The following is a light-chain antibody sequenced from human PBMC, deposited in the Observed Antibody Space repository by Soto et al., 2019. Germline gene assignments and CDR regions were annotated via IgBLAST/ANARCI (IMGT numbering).Light chain of an antibody. CDR3: CSYAGSNTWM. Sequence: QSALTQPASVSGSPGQSITICCTGTSSDVGSYNLVSWYQLHPGKAPKLMIYEGSKRPSGVSNRFSGSKSGNTASLTISGLQAEDEADYYCCSYAGSNTWMFGGGTKLTVL. V-gene: IGLV2-23*01. CDR1: SSDVGSYNL. J-gene: IGLJ3*02. CDR2: EGS.